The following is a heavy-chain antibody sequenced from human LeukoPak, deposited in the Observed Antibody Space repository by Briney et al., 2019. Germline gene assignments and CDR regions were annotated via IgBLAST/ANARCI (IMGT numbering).Heavy chain of an antibody. V-gene: IGHV1-46*01. CDR3: ARDFRHHYYDSSGFPVDY. CDR1: GYTFTSNY. Sequence: RASVKVSCKAFGYTFTSNYMHWVRQAPGQGLEWMGGIIPIFGAANYAQKFQGRVTMTRDMSTSTVYMELSSLRSEDTAVYYCARDFRHHYYDSSGFPVDYWGQGTLVTVSS. CDR2: IIPIFGAA. D-gene: IGHD3-22*01. J-gene: IGHJ4*02.